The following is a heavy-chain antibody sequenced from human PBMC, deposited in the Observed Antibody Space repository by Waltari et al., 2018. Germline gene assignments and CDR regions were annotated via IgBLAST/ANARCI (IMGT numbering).Heavy chain of an antibody. D-gene: IGHD5-12*01. Sequence: QVQLQESGPGLVKPSQTLSLTCTVSGGSISSGSYYWSWIRQPAGKGLEWIGYIYTSGSTNYNPSLKSRVNISVDTSKNQFSLKLSSVTAADTAVYYCARGLNWLPVDYWGQGTLVTVSS. J-gene: IGHJ4*02. CDR1: GGSISSGSYY. CDR2: IYTSGST. CDR3: ARGLNWLPVDY. V-gene: IGHV4-61*09.